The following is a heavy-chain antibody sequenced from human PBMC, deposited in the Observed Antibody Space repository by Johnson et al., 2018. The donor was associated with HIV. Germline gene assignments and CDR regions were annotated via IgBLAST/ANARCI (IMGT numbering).Heavy chain of an antibody. CDR1: GFSFSKYG. CDR3: ARGGVGGYDSSASPQRAFDM. J-gene: IGHJ3*02. D-gene: IGHD3-22*01. V-gene: IGHV3-33*01. CDR2: IWYDGDKK. Sequence: QVQLVESGGGVVQPGRSLRLSCEASGFSFSKYGMHWVRQAPGMGLEWVATIWYDGDKKFHSDSVSGRFTISRDNSKNTLYLQMARLRAEDTAVYYCARGGVGGYDSSASPQRAFDMWGQGTMVTVSS.